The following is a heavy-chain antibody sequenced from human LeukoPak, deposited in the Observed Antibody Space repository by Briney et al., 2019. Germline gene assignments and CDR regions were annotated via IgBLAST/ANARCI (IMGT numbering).Heavy chain of an antibody. CDR2: ISGDGGST. J-gene: IGHJ3*02. CDR3: AMDYYYDSSGYYSGAFDI. V-gene: IGHV3-43*02. D-gene: IGHD3-22*01. Sequence: GGSLILSCAASGFTFDDYAMHWVRHAPGEGLEWVSLISGDGGSTYYADSVKGRFTISRDNSKNSLYLQMNSLRTEDTALYYCAMDYYYDSSGYYSGAFDIWGQGTMVTVSS. CDR1: GFTFDDYA.